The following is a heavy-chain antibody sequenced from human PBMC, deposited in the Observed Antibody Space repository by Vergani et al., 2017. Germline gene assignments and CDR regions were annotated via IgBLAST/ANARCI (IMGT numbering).Heavy chain of an antibody. V-gene: IGHV3-30*03. CDR3: VTGYSSSWHLADGY. CDR1: GFTFSSYG. CDR2: ISYDGSNK. J-gene: IGHJ4*02. D-gene: IGHD6-13*01. Sequence: QVQLVESGGGVVQPGRSLRLSCAASGFTFSSYGMHWVRQAPGKGLEWVAVISYDGSNKYYADSVKGRFTISRDNSKNTLYLQMNSLRAEDTAVYYCVTGYSSSWHLADGYWGQGTLVTVSS.